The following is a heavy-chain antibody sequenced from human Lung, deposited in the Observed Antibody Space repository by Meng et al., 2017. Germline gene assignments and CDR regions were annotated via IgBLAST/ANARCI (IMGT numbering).Heavy chain of an antibody. CDR1: GGSFSDYY. CDR3: ARGPTTMAHDFDY. Sequence: GVGLLKPSVTLSLTCVASGGSFSDYYWSWIRQPPGKGLEWIGEINHSGSTNYNPSLESRATISVDTSQNNLSLKLSSVTAADSAVYYCARGPTTMAHDFDYWGQGTLVTVSS. CDR2: INHSGST. D-gene: IGHD4-11*01. J-gene: IGHJ4*02. V-gene: IGHV4-34*01.